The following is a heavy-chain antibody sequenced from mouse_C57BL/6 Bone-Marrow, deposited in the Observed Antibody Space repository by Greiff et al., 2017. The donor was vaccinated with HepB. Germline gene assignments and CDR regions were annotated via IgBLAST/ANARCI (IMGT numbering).Heavy chain of an antibody. J-gene: IGHJ3*01. CDR1: GFPFSDYY. D-gene: IGHD2-4*01. V-gene: IGHV5-12*01. CDR2: ISNGGGST. Sequence: EVKLVASGGGLVQPGGSLQLSCAASGFPFSDYYMYWVRQTPEKRLEWVAYISNGGGSTYYPDTVKGRFTISRDNAKNTLYLQMSRLKSEDTAMYYCARLVYDYVLRCPWFAYWGQGTLVTVSA. CDR3: ARLVYDYVLRCPWFAY.